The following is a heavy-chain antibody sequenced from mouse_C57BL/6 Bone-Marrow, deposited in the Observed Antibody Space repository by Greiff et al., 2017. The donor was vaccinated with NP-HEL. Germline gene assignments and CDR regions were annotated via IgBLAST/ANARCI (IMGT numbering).Heavy chain of an antibody. Sequence: QVQLQQPGAELVKPGASVKLSCKASGYTFTSYWMHWVKQRPGQGLEWIGMIHPNSGSTNYNEKFKSKATLTVDKSSSTAYMQLSSLTSEDSAVYYCARDHYGRSYSAWFADWGQGTLVTVSA. V-gene: IGHV1-64*01. D-gene: IGHD1-1*01. CDR3: ARDHYGRSYSAWFAD. CDR1: GYTFTSYW. CDR2: IHPNSGST. J-gene: IGHJ3*01.